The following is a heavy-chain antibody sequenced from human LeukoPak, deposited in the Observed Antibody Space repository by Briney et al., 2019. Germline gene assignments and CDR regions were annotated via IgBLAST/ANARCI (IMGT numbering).Heavy chain of an antibody. D-gene: IGHD3-10*01. CDR2: INAYNGDT. V-gene: IGHV1-18*01. CDR3: ARDGSGVWFDY. CDR1: NYTFTSYG. J-gene: IGHJ4*02. Sequence: ASVKVSCKASNYTFTSYGISWVRQAPGQGLEWMAWINAYNGDTTYAQKFQGRVTLTTDTSTSTAYMEPRSLRSDDTAVYYCARDGSGVWFDYWGQGTLVTVSS.